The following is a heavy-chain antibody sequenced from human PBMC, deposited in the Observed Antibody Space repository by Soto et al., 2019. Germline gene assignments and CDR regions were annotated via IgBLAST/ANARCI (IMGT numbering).Heavy chain of an antibody. Sequence: GGTLRLSCSASGFTFSNDAIHWVRQAQGKGLEYVGASTNNGGRTYYEDSMKGRCTISRDNTKSKEFIQMSSLRPEETAIEYYVKDHGPYHLNFELWGRGTLVTVSS. CDR1: GFTFSNDA. J-gene: IGHJ4*02. CDR2: STNNGGRT. V-gene: IGHV3-64D*06. CDR3: VKDHGPYHLNFEL. D-gene: IGHD2-2*01.